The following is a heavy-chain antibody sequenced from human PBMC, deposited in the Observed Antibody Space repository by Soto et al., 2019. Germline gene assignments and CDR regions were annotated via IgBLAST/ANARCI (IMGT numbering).Heavy chain of an antibody. CDR2: ISKNRADT. CDR3: AKATRPTTSAFGH. J-gene: IGHJ1*01. CDR1: GFTFSSSA. Sequence: EVQLLESGGGLVQPGGSLRLSCATSGFTFSSSAMNWVRQAPGKGLEWVSAISKNRADTYYADSVKGRFTFSRDNVKNTLLLQMNSLRAEDTALYFCAKATRPTTSAFGHWGQGTLVTVSS. D-gene: IGHD1-7*01. V-gene: IGHV3-23*01.